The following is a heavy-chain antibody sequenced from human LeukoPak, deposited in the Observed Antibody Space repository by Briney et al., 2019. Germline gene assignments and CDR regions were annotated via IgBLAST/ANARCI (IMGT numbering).Heavy chain of an antibody. V-gene: IGHV1-18*01. CDR2: ISAYNGNT. Sequence: ASVKVSCKASGYTFTSYGIIWVRQAPGQGLEWMGWISAYNGNTNYAQKLQGRVTMTTDTSTSTAYMELRSLRSDDTAVYYCARDLGITGLPNHASDIWGQGTMVTVSS. CDR1: GYTFTSYG. CDR3: ARDLGITGLPNHASDI. J-gene: IGHJ3*02. D-gene: IGHD1-20*01.